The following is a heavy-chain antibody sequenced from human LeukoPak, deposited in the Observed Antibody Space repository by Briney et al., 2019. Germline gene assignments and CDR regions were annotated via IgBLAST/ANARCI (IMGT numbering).Heavy chain of an antibody. CDR1: GSNFTSYW. CDR3: ARRYDSSGLIDY. CDR2: IYPGDSDT. V-gene: IGHV5-51*01. D-gene: IGHD3-22*01. J-gene: IGHJ4*02. Sequence: GASLKISCQGSGSNFTSYWIGWVRQLPGKGLEWMGIIYPGDSDTRYSPSFQGQVTISADKSISTAYLQWSSLKASDTAMYYCARRYDSSGLIDYWGQGTLVTVSS.